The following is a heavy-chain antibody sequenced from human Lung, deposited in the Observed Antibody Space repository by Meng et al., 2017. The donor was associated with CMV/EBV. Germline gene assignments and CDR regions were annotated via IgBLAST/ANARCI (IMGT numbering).Heavy chain of an antibody. V-gene: IGHV3-11*05. Sequence: HVRRVGYGRGMTNPPLSLKLFVTGSGFTISGYYRSWIRQAPGKGLEWVAYINPTTGSTSYAYSMSGRFTISDDNAKNSLFLQMNSLRSETTALYYSARDFSLYHTSVVQWGQGILVTVSS. CDR3: ARDFSLYHTSVVQ. J-gene: IGHJ4*02. D-gene: IGHD1-1*01. CDR1: GFTISGYY. CDR2: INPTTGST.